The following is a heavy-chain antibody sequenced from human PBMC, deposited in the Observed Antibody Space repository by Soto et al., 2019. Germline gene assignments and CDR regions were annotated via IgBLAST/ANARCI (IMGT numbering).Heavy chain of an antibody. V-gene: IGHV3-21*06. CDR1: GFTFSSYS. CDR2: ISSSSSYI. D-gene: IGHD3-16*01. J-gene: IGHJ1*01. CDR3: ATPYYFNH. Sequence: PVGSLRLSCAASGFTFSSYSMNWVRQAPGKGLEWVSSISSSSSYIDYADSLRGRFTVSRDNARNSLYLQIDSLGVEDTAVYYCATPYYFNHWGPGTLVTVSS.